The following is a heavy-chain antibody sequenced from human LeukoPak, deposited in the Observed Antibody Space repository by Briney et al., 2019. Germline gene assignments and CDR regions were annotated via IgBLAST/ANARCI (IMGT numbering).Heavy chain of an antibody. Sequence: SETLSLTCAVYGGSFSGYYWSWIRQPPGKGLEWIGEINHSGSTNYNPSLKSRVTISVDTSRNQFSLKLSSVTAADTAVYYCARGARVAQGSRPIDYWGQGTLVTVSS. D-gene: IGHD4-23*01. V-gene: IGHV4-34*01. CDR3: ARGARVAQGSRPIDY. CDR2: INHSGST. CDR1: GGSFSGYY. J-gene: IGHJ4*02.